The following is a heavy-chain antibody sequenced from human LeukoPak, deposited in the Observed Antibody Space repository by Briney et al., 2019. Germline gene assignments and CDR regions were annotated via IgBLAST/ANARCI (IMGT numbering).Heavy chain of an antibody. D-gene: IGHD6-13*01. CDR1: GGSISSGDYY. V-gene: IGHV4-30-4*08. J-gene: IGHJ4*02. Sequence: SQTLSLTCTVSGGSISSGDYYWSWIRQPPGKGLEWIGYIYYSGSTYYNPSLKSRVTISVDTSKNQFSLKLSSVTAADTAVYYCARDSAAAAGAAQLDYWGQGTLVTVSS. CDR2: IYYSGST. CDR3: ARDSAAAAGAAQLDY.